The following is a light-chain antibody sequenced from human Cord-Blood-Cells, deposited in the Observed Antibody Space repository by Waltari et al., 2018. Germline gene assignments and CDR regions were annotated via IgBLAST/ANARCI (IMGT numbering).Light chain of an antibody. Sequence: DIQLTQSPSFLSASVGDQVTITCRASQGISSYLAWYQQKPGKAPKLLIYAASTLQSGVPSRFSGSGSGTEFTLTISSLQPEDFATYYCQQLNSYPLTFGGGTKVEIK. J-gene: IGKJ4*01. CDR3: QQLNSYPLT. V-gene: IGKV1-9*01. CDR1: QGISSY. CDR2: AAS.